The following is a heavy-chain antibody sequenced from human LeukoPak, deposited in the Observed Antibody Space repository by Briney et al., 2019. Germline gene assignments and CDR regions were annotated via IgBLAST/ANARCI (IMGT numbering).Heavy chain of an antibody. J-gene: IGHJ4*02. V-gene: IGHV4-38-2*02. CDR3: ARIRVLGLFDY. CDR1: GYSISSGYY. CDR2: IYHSGST. D-gene: IGHD3-16*01. Sequence: TSETLSLTCTVSGYSISSGYYWGWIRQPPGKGLEWIGSIYHSGSTYYNPSLKSRVTISVDTSKNQFSLKLSSVTAADTAVYYCARIRVLGLFDYWGQGTLVTVSS.